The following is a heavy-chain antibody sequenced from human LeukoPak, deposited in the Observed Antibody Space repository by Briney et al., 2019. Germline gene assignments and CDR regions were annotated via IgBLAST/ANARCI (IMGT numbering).Heavy chain of an antibody. CDR3: ARGPGDYVWESYRPFDY. D-gene: IGHD3-16*02. CDR1: GYTFTGYY. J-gene: IGHJ4*02. V-gene: IGHV1-2*02. Sequence: GASVKVSCKASGYTFTGYYMHWVRQAPGQGLEWMGWINPNSGGTNYAQKFQGRVTMTRDTSISTAYMELSRLRSDDTAVYYCARGPGDYVWESYRPFDYWGQGTLVTVSS. CDR2: INPNSGGT.